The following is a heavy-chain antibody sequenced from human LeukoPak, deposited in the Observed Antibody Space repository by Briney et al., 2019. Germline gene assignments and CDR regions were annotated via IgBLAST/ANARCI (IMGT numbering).Heavy chain of an antibody. V-gene: IGHV1-18*01. D-gene: IGHD2-15*01. Sequence: ASVKVSCKASGYTFTSYGISWVRQAPGQGLEWMGWISAYNGNTNYAQKLQGRVTMTTDTSTSTAYMEPRSLRSDDTAVYYCARDSGLSGGSWPLDYWGQGTLVTVSS. CDR1: GYTFTSYG. CDR3: ARDSGLSGGSWPLDY. CDR2: ISAYNGNT. J-gene: IGHJ4*02.